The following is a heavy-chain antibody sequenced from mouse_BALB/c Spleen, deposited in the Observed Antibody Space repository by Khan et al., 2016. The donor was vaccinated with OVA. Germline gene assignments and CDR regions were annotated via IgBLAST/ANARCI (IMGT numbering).Heavy chain of an antibody. V-gene: IGHV3-2*02. CDR3: ARTARITY. J-gene: IGHJ2*01. Sequence: EVQLQESGPGLVKPSQSLSLTCTVTGYSITSGYGWNWIRQFPGNQLEWMGYISYSGSTNYNQPLKSRITITRDTSKNQFFLQLNSVTTEDTATYYCARTARITYWGQGTTLTVSS. D-gene: IGHD1-2*01. CDR1: GYSITSGYG. CDR2: ISYSGST.